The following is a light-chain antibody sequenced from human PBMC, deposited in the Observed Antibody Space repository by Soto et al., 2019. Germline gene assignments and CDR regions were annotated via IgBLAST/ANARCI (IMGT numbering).Light chain of an antibody. J-gene: IGLJ1*01. CDR2: GNN. V-gene: IGLV1-40*01. CDR3: QSYDSTLSARYV. Sequence: QSVLTQPPSVSGAPGQRVTISCTGSSSNIGANYDVHWYQQRPGTAPKLLIFGNNNRPSGVPDRFSGSKSGTSASLAITGLQAEDEGDYYSQSYDSTLSARYVFGTGTKVTVL. CDR1: SSNIGANYD.